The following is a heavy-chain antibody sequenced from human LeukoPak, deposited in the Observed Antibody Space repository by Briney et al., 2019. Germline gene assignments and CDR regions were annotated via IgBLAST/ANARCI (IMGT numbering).Heavy chain of an antibody. J-gene: IGHJ4*02. Sequence: SETLSLTCTVSGGSISSYYWSWIRQPPGKGLEWIGEINHSGSTNYNPSLKSRVTISVDTSKNQFSLKLSSVTAADTAVYYCARGRGSSGWYYFDYWGQGTLVTVSS. D-gene: IGHD6-19*01. CDR1: GGSISSYY. CDR3: ARGRGSSGWYYFDY. CDR2: INHSGST. V-gene: IGHV4-34*01.